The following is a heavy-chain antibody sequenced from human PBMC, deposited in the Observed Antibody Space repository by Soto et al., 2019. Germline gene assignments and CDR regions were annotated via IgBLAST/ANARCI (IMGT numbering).Heavy chain of an antibody. Sequence: LRLSCAASGFTFSSYAMNWVRQSPGKGLEWVSTIRTSVGDTYYAASVKGRFTISRDNSKSTVYLHLNSLRAEDTAIYYCAKDPTYDYGYFDSWGQGTLVTVSS. D-gene: IGHD4-17*01. CDR3: AKDPTYDYGYFDS. CDR1: GFTFSSYA. V-gene: IGHV3-23*01. CDR2: IRTSVGDT. J-gene: IGHJ4*02.